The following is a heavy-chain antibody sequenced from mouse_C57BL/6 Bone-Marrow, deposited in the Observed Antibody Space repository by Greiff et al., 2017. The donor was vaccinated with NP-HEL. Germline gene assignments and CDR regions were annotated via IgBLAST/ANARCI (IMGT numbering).Heavy chain of an antibody. J-gene: IGHJ4*01. CDR2: ISSGSSTI. CDR1: GFTFSDYG. V-gene: IGHV5-17*01. Sequence: VQLKESGGGLVKPGGSLKLSCAASGFTFSDYGMHWVRQAPEKGLEWVAYISSGSSTIYYADTVKGRFTISRDNAKNTLFLQMTSLRSEDTAMYYCARYYYGSSLNYYAMDYWGQGTSVTVSS. D-gene: IGHD1-1*01. CDR3: ARYYYGSSLNYYAMDY.